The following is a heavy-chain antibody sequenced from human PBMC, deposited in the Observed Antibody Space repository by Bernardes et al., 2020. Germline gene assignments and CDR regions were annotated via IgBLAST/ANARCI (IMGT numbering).Heavy chain of an antibody. J-gene: IGHJ4*02. CDR1: GFTFSSYW. CDR3: ARVLGWVPDY. V-gene: IGHV3-74*01. D-gene: IGHD6-19*01. Sequence: GSSLKVLCAASGFTFSSYWMHWVRQAPGKGLVWVSRIGTDGSSTGYADSVKGRFTISRDDAKNTLYLQMNSLRAEDTAVYYCARVLGWVPDYWGQGTLVTVSS. CDR2: IGTDGSST.